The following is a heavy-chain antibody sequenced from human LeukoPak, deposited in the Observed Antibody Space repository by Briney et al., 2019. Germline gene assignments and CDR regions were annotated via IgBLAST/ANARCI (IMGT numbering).Heavy chain of an antibody. D-gene: IGHD4-17*01. CDR2: INSDGSST. V-gene: IGHV3-74*01. Sequence: GGSLRLSCAASGFTFSSYWVYWVRQAPGKGLVWVSRINSDGSSTSYADSVKGRFTISRDNVKNTLYLQMNSLRADDTAVYYCARDYGDYHDAFDIWGQGTMVTVSS. CDR3: ARDYGDYHDAFDI. J-gene: IGHJ3*02. CDR1: GFTFSSYW.